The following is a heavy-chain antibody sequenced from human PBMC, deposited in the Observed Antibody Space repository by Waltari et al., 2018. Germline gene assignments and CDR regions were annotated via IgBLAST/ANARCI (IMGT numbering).Heavy chain of an antibody. CDR2: INPNSGGT. CDR1: GYTFTGYY. J-gene: IGHJ5*02. CDR3: ARATYLTRIQLFGWFDP. Sequence: QVQLEQSGAEVKKPGASVKVSCKASGYTFTGYYMHWVRQAPGQGLEWMGWINPNSGGTNYAQKFQGRVTMTRDTSISTAYMELSRLRSDDTAVYYCARATYLTRIQLFGWFDPWGQGTLVTVSS. D-gene: IGHD5-18*01. V-gene: IGHV1-2*02.